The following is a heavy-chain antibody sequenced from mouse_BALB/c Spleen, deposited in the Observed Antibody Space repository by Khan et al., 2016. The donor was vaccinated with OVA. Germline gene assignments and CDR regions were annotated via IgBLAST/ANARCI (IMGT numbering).Heavy chain of an antibody. CDR2: IYPGSGST. CDR3: TRWSYWFAY. CDR1: GYTFTSYW. J-gene: IGHJ3*01. Sequence: LQQPGSELVRPGASVKLSCKASGYTFTSYWMHWVKQRPGQGLEWIGDIYPGSGSTNYDEKFKSKATLTVDTSSSTAYMQLSSLTSEDSAVYYCTRWSYWFAYWGQGTLVTVFA. V-gene: IGHV1S22*01. D-gene: IGHD2-12*01.